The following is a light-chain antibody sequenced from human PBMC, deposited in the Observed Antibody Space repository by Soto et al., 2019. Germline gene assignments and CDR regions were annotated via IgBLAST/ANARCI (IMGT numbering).Light chain of an antibody. V-gene: IGKV1-27*01. Sequence: DIQMTQSPSSLSASLGDRVTITCRASQGIGVYLAWFQQKLGKVPRLLIYAASALQSGVPSRFSGGGSGTDVTLTINSLQPEDVATYYCQKYNSAPLTFGGGTKVEIK. CDR1: QGIGVY. CDR3: QKYNSAPLT. J-gene: IGKJ4*01. CDR2: AAS.